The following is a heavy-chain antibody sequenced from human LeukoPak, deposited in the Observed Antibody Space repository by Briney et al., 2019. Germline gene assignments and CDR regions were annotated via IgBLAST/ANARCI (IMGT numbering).Heavy chain of an antibody. D-gene: IGHD3-10*01. CDR3: ARILNYYGSGSPYWFDP. Sequence: SETLSLTCTVSGGSISSYYWSWIRQPPGKGLEWIGYIYYSGSTNYNPSLKSRVTISVDTSKNQFSLKLSSVTAADTAVYYCARILNYYGSGSPYWFDPWGQETLVTVSS. CDR1: GGSISSYY. CDR2: IYYSGST. V-gene: IGHV4-59*01. J-gene: IGHJ5*02.